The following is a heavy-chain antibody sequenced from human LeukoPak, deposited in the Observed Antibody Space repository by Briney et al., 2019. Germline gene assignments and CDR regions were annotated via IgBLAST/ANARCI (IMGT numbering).Heavy chain of an antibody. J-gene: IGHJ4*02. CDR3: AREVFRYYDSSSHPHYFDL. Sequence: GGSLRLSCAASGFTFSHHTMTWVRQPPGEGLEWVSSISSTSAYIHYADSAKGRYTISRDNAKNSLYLQMNSLGVEDTAVYYCAREVFRYYDSSSHPHYFDLWGQGTVVTVSS. CDR2: ISSTSAYI. V-gene: IGHV3-21*01. D-gene: IGHD3-22*01. CDR1: GFTFSHHT.